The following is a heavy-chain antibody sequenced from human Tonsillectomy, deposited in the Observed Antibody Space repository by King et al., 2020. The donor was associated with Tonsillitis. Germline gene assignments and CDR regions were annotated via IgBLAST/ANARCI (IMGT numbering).Heavy chain of an antibody. D-gene: IGHD2-21*01. Sequence: VQLVESGGGVVQPGRSLRLSCEASGFTFNRYGMHWVRHAPGKGLEGVAVIWDDGNKKYYADSVKGRFTIYRDNSKNTLYLKMNSLRAEDTAVYYCSREQAPVTIVVPSKSPTGWFEPWGQGTLVTVSS. J-gene: IGHJ5*02. CDR1: GFTFNRYG. V-gene: IGHV3-33*08. CDR2: IWDDGNKK. CDR3: SREQAPVTIVVPSKSPTGWFEP.